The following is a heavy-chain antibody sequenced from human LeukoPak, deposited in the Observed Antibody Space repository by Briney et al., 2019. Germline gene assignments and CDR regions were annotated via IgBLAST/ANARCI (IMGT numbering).Heavy chain of an antibody. V-gene: IGHV4-59*01. Sequence: SETLSLTCTVSGGSISTYYWTWLRQPPGKGLEWVGYVYYSRSTSYNPSLKSRVTMSVDTSNNQFSLRLDSVTAADTAVYFCARGDTSGWAHYFDSWGQGTLVTVSS. D-gene: IGHD6-19*01. CDR1: GGSISTYY. CDR3: ARGDTSGWAHYFDS. J-gene: IGHJ4*02. CDR2: VYYSRST.